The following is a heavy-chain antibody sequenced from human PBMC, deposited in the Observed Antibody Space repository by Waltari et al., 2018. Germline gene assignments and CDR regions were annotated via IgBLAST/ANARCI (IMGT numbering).Heavy chain of an antibody. J-gene: IGHJ5*02. D-gene: IGHD3-16*01. Sequence: EMLLVESGGGLVQPGGSLRLSCVGSGFTFSDYYIDWVRQAPGKGREWLGRRKNSVQRYTTDFAASVKGRFTITRDDSQDSMYLHMNSLKTDDTAVYYCCRENWGKFDPWGQGTLVTVSS. CDR1: GFTFSDYY. V-gene: IGHV3-72*01. CDR2: RKNSVQRYTT. CDR3: CRENWGKFDP.